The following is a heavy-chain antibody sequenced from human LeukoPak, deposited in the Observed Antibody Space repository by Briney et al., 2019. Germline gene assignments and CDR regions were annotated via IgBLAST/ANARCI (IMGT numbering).Heavy chain of an antibody. V-gene: IGHV4-59*08. J-gene: IGHJ4*01. CDR1: GESIRTYY. CDR2: IYYTGIT. Sequence: SETLSLTCSVSGESIRTYYWSWIRQPPGKGLEYIGYIYYTGITNYNPSLKSRVTMSLDTSMNQFSLNLISVTAADTAVYYCARNRPVWGTFSYFDYWGHEALVTVSS. CDR3: ARNRPVWGTFSYFDY. D-gene: IGHD3-16*01.